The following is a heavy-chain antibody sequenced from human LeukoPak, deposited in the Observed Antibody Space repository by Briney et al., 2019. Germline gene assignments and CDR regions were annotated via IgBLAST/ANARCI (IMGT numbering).Heavy chain of an antibody. V-gene: IGHV4-61*08. D-gene: IGHD3-22*01. CDR3: ARSSSGYFGDILDY. CDR1: GVSISSRGYY. Sequence: SETLSLTCSASGVSISSRGYYWGWIRQPPGKGLEWIGYIYYSGSTNYNPSLKSRVTISVNTSKNQFSLKLSSVTAADTAVYYCARSSSGYFGDILDYWGQGTLVTVSS. J-gene: IGHJ4*02. CDR2: IYYSGST.